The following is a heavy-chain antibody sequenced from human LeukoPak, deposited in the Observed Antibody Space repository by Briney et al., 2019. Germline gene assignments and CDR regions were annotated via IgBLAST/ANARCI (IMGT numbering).Heavy chain of an antibody. CDR3: AELGITMIGGV. V-gene: IGHV3-30*18. CDR1: GFSFSNYG. CDR2: ISYDGSNK. D-gene: IGHD3-10*02. J-gene: IGHJ6*04. Sequence: GRSLRLSCAASGFSFSNYGMHWVRQAPGKGLEWVAVISYDGSNKYYADSVKGRFTISRDNSKNTLYLQINSLRVEDTAVYYCAELGITMIGGVWGKGTTVTISS.